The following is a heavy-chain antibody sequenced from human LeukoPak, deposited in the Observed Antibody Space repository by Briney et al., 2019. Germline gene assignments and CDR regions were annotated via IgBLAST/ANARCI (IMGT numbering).Heavy chain of an antibody. CDR3: ARIGADYYGSGSPAKNWFDP. V-gene: IGHV1-18*01. D-gene: IGHD3-10*01. Sequence: GASVKVSCKASGYTFTSYGISWVRQAPGQGLEWMGWISAYNGNTNYAQKLQGRVTMTTDTSTSTAYMELRSLRSDDTAVYYCARIGADYYGSGSPAKNWFDPWGQGTLVTVSS. J-gene: IGHJ5*02. CDR2: ISAYNGNT. CDR1: GYTFTSYG.